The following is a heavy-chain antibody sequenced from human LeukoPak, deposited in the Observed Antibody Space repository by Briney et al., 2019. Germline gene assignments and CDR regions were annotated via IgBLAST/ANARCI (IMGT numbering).Heavy chain of an antibody. CDR1: GFTFDDYA. CDR2: ISWNSGSI. CDR3: AKAGPYSSSDCIDY. Sequence: GRSLRLSCAASGFTFDDYAMHWVRHAPGKGLEWVSGISWNSGSIGYADSVKGRFTISRDNAKNSLYLQMNSLRAEDTALYYCAKAGPYSSSDCIDYWGQGTLVTVSS. V-gene: IGHV3-9*01. J-gene: IGHJ4*02. D-gene: IGHD6-13*01.